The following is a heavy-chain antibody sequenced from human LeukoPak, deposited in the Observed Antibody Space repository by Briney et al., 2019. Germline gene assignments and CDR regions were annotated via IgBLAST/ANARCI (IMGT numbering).Heavy chain of an antibody. CDR2: INPNSGGT. CDR1: GYTFTGYY. Sequence: GASVKVSCKASGYTFTGYYMHWVRQAPGQGLEWMGWINPNSGGTNYAQKFQGWVTMTRDTSISTAYMELSRLRSDGTAVYYCARDSGSYFYSAFDIWGQGTMVTVSS. CDR3: ARDSGSYFYSAFDI. D-gene: IGHD1-26*01. J-gene: IGHJ3*02. V-gene: IGHV1-2*04.